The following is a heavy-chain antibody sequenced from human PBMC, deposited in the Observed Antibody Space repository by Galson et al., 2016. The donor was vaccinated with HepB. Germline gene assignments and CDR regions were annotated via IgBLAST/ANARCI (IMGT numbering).Heavy chain of an antibody. CDR2: SSHTGST. CDR3: ARRVTMVRGSRAFDI. D-gene: IGHD3-10*01. J-gene: IGHJ3*02. V-gene: IGHV4-34*01. CDR1: GGTLGGYY. Sequence: SETLSLTCGVYGGTLGGYYWSWIRQPPGKGLEWIGESSHTGSTNYNPSLKSRVTISVDTSKNQFSLKLTSVTAADTAVYYCARRVTMVRGSRAFDIWGQGTMVTVSS.